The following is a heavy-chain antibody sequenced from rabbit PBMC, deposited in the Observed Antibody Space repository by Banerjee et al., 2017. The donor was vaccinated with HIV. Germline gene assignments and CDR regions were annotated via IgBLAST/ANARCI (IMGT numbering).Heavy chain of an antibody. V-gene: IGHV1S40*01. Sequence: QSLEESGGALVKPGASLTLTCTASGFSFSGSFWIWWVRQAPGKGLEYIGDVGTGGRTVYATWAKGRFTVSKTSSTTVTLQMTSLTAADTATYFCARDLAGVTGWNFGLWGPGTLVTVS. J-gene: IGHJ4*01. CDR3: ARDLAGVTGWNFGL. CDR2: VGTGGRT. D-gene: IGHD4-1*01. CDR1: GFSFSGSFW.